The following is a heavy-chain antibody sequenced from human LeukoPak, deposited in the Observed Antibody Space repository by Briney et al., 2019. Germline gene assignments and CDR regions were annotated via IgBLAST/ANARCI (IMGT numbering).Heavy chain of an antibody. CDR3: STDYNTAMYK. Sequence: ASVKLSCKASGYTFSGYSMHWVRQAPGQGLEWMGWINPNSGGTNYAQKFQGRVTMTRDTSISTAYMELSRLRSDDTAVYYCSTDYNTAMYKWGPGTLVTVSS. J-gene: IGHJ4*02. CDR1: GYTFSGYS. CDR2: INPNSGGT. V-gene: IGHV1-2*02. D-gene: IGHD5-18*01.